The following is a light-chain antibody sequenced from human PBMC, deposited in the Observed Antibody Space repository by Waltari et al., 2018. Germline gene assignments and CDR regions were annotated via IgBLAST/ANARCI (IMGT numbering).Light chain of an antibody. V-gene: IGKV1-39*01. Sequence: IQMTQSPSSLAASVGDRVTITCRASQNVGDYLNWYQQKSGKAPRPLIYTTSILQSGVPSRFSGSGSGTDFSLIINGLQPEDFATYYCQQTFSLETFGQGTKVEIK. CDR2: TTS. CDR1: QNVGDY. CDR3: QQTFSLET. J-gene: IGKJ1*01.